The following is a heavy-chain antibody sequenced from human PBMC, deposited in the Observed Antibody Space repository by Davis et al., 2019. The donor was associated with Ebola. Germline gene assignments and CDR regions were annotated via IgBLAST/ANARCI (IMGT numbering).Heavy chain of an antibody. J-gene: IGHJ6*02. CDR1: GFTFSSYA. CDR3: AKDRYGDYGSGMDV. Sequence: GESLKISCAASGFTFSSYAMSWVRQAPGQGLEWVSAISGSGGSTYYADSVKGRFTISRDNSKNTLYLQMNSLRAEDTAVYYCAKDRYGDYGSGMDVWGQGTTVTVSS. CDR2: ISGSGGST. V-gene: IGHV3-23*01. D-gene: IGHD4-17*01.